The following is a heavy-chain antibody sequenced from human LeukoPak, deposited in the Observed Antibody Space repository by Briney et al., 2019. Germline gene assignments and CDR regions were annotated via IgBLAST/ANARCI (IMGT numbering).Heavy chain of an antibody. J-gene: IGHJ5*02. CDR3: ARDRDGNIDP. CDR1: GFTFSSYG. Sequence: GGSLRLSCAASGFTFSSYGMNWVRQAPGKGLEWVSCISGTRNYTYYADSVKGRFTISRDNAKNSLYLQMNSLRAEDTAVYYCARDRDGNIDPWGQGTLVTVSS. V-gene: IGHV3-21*01. D-gene: IGHD1/OR15-1a*01. CDR2: ISGTRNYT.